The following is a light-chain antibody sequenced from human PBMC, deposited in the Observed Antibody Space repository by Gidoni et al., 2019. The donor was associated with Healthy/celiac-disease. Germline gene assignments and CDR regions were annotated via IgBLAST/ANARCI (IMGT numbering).Light chain of an antibody. CDR2: GAS. CDR3: QQYGSSPMYT. V-gene: IGKV3-20*01. CDR1: QSVSSSY. Sequence: EIVLTQSPATLSLSPGERATLSCRASQSVSSSYLAWYQQKPGQAPRLLINGASSTATGIPDRFSGSGSGTDFTLTISRLEPEDFAVDYCQQYGSSPMYTFGQGTKLEIK. J-gene: IGKJ2*01.